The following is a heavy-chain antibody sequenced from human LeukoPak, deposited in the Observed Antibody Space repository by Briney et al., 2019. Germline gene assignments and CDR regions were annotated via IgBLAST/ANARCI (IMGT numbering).Heavy chain of an antibody. J-gene: IGHJ6*02. V-gene: IGHV3-48*01. CDR3: ARDIGVGSWYGMDV. CDR2: ISSSSSTI. Sequence: GGSLRLSCAASGFTFSSYNMKWVRQAPGKGLEWNSYISSSSSTIYYADSVKGRFTISRDNSKNTLYLQMNSLRAEDTAVYYCARDIGVGSWYGMDVWGQGTTVTVSS. CDR1: GFTFSSYN. D-gene: IGHD6-13*01.